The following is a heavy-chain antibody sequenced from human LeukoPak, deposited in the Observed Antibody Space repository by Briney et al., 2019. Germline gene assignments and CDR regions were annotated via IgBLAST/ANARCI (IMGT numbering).Heavy chain of an antibody. CDR3: ALAFSGYDRWFPEPPDQ. Sequence: ASVKVSCKASGSAFIGYTITWVRQAPGQGLEWVGGIITNLASTNYAQKFQGRVTISADDSTSTAYMQLRSLTSEDTAFYYCALAFSGYDRWFPEPPDQWGQGTLGTVSS. D-gene: IGHD5-12*01. V-gene: IGHV1-69*13. CDR2: IITNLAST. J-gene: IGHJ4*02. CDR1: GSAFIGYT.